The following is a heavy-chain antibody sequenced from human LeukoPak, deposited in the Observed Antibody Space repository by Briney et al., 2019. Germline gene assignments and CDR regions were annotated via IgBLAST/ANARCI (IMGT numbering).Heavy chain of an antibody. D-gene: IGHD5-24*01. Sequence: SETLSLTCAVSGGSISSSNWWSWVRQPPGKGLEWIGEIYHSGSTNYNPSLKSRVTISVDTSKNQFSLKLSSVTAADTAVYYCARTGRDGSIFDYWGQGTLVTVSS. V-gene: IGHV4-4*02. CDR2: IYHSGST. CDR3: ARTGRDGSIFDY. J-gene: IGHJ4*02. CDR1: GGSISSSNW.